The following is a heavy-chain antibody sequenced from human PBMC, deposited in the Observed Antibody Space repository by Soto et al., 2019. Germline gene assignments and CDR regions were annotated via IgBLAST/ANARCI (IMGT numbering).Heavy chain of an antibody. J-gene: IGHJ6*02. CDR1: GGSISSGGYY. D-gene: IGHD6-6*01. V-gene: IGHV4-31*03. Sequence: SETLSLTCTVSGGSISSGGYYWSWIRQHPGKGLEWIGYIYDSGSSYYNPSLKSRVSIPVDTPKNQFSLKLSSVTAADTAIYYCARGDGRGSSSYYGMDVSCPGTTVTVSS. CDR3: ARGDGRGSSSYYGMDV. CDR2: IYDSGSS.